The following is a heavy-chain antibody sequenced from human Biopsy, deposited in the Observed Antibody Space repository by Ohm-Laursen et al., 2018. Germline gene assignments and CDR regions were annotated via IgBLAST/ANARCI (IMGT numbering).Heavy chain of an antibody. J-gene: IGHJ4*02. V-gene: IGHV3-21*01. CDR3: ARDVRPVTMIAEGDFDY. CDR1: GFTFSSYA. Sequence: SLRLSCAASGFTFSSYAMSWVRQAPGKGLEWVSFISSSSSYICYADSVKGRFTVSRDNARDSLYLQMNSLRAEDTAVYYCARDVRPVTMIAEGDFDYWGQGSLVTVS. CDR2: ISSSSSYI. D-gene: IGHD3-22*01.